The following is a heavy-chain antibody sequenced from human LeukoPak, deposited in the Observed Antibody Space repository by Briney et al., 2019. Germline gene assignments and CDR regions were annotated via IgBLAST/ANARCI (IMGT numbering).Heavy chain of an antibody. CDR3: ARSEGGGLWGYYFDY. V-gene: IGHV4-4*02. CDR2: IYHSGST. J-gene: IGHJ4*02. CDR1: GGSISSSNW. D-gene: IGHD2-21*01. Sequence: SGTLSLTCAVSGGSISSSNWWSWVRQPPGKGLEWIGEIYHSGSTNYNPSLKSRVTISLDTSRNQFSLKLSSVTAADTAVYYCARSEGGGLWGYYFDYWGQGTLVTVSS.